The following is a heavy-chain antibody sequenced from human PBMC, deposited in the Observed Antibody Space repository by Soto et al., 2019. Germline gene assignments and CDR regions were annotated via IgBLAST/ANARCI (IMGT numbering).Heavy chain of an antibody. CDR3: ARRRIAVAGQNYYYYGMDV. Sequence: ASVKVSCKASGGTFSSYAISWVRQAPGQGLEWMGGIIPIFGTANYAQKFQGRVTITADESTSTAYMELSSLRSEDTAVYYCARRRIAVAGQNYYYYGMDVWGQGTTVTVSS. V-gene: IGHV1-69*13. CDR1: GGTFSSYA. D-gene: IGHD6-19*01. J-gene: IGHJ6*02. CDR2: IIPIFGTA.